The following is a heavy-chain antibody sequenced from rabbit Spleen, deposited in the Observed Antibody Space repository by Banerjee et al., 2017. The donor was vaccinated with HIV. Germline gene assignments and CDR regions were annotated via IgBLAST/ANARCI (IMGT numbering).Heavy chain of an antibody. CDR3: ARDTSSSFSSYGMDL. CDR2: IDTGSSGFT. J-gene: IGHJ6*01. CDR1: GFSFSSSHY. D-gene: IGHD1-1*01. V-gene: IGHV1S45*01. Sequence: QEQLEESGGDLVKPEGSLTLTCTASGFSFSSSHYMCWVRQAPGKGLEWIACIDTGSSGFTYYASWAKGRFTISKTSSTTVTLQMTRLTAADTATYFCARDTSSSFSSYGMDLWGPGTLVTVS.